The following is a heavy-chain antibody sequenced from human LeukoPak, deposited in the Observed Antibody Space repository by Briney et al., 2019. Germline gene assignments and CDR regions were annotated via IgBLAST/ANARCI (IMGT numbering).Heavy chain of an antibody. Sequence: GGSLRLSCAASGFTFSSYAMTWVRQAPGKGLEWVSVIIASGSSTYYADSVKGRFTISRDNSKNTLYLQMNSLRAEDTAVYYCAKSRYSSSWYIDYWGQGTLVTVSS. CDR1: GFTFSSYA. CDR2: IIASGSST. V-gene: IGHV3-23*01. J-gene: IGHJ4*02. D-gene: IGHD6-13*01. CDR3: AKSRYSSSWYIDY.